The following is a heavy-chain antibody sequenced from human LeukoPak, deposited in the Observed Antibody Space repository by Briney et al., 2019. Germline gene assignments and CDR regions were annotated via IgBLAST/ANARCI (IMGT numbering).Heavy chain of an antibody. J-gene: IGHJ6*02. Sequence: GGSLRLSCAASGSTFSNAWMSWVRQAPGKGLEWVGRVKSKTDGGTPDYGAPAKGRFTISRDDSENTLYLQMNSLKTEDTAVYYCTTDLMDVWGQGTTVTVSS. CDR3: TTDLMDV. CDR2: VKSKTDGGTP. CDR1: GSTFSNAW. V-gene: IGHV3-15*01.